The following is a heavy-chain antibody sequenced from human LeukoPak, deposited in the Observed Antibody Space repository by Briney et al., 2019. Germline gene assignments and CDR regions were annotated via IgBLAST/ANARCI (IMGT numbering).Heavy chain of an antibody. CDR1: GYTFTGHY. J-gene: IGHJ4*02. Sequence: GASVKVSCKASGYTFTGHYLHWVRQAPGQGLEWMGWIHPDSGATNYAQKFQGRVTLTRDRSITTLYMELSSLRSDDTAIYYCVRENWHNDYWGQGIQATVSS. CDR3: VRENWHNDY. D-gene: IGHD1/OR15-1a*01. V-gene: IGHV1-2*02. CDR2: IHPDSGAT.